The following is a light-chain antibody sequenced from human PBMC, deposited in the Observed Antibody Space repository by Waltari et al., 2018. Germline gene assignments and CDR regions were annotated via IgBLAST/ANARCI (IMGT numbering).Light chain of an antibody. CDR3: QQYTNYPVT. J-gene: IGKJ4*01. V-gene: IGKV1-5*03. CDR1: QSISTW. Sequence: DIQMTQFPSTLSASVGERVPFTCRASQSISTWLAWYQHKPGKAPKLLIYKASSLESGVPSRFSGSGSGTEFTLTVSSLQPDDFATYYCQQYTNYPVTFGGGTKVEIK. CDR2: KAS.